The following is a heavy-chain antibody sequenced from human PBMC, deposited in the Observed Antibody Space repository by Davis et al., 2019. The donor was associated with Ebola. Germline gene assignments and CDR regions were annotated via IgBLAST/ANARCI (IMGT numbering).Heavy chain of an antibody. CDR2: IGGSGGNT. Sequence: GESLKISCAASGFTFSIYTMSWVRQVPGKGLEWVSTIGGSGGNTYYADSVMGRFTISRDNSKNTMYLQMNSLRVEDTAMYYCARGQGWIFNYWGQGTLVTVSS. J-gene: IGHJ4*02. V-gene: IGHV3-23*01. CDR1: GFTFSIYT. D-gene: IGHD2-2*03. CDR3: ARGQGWIFNY.